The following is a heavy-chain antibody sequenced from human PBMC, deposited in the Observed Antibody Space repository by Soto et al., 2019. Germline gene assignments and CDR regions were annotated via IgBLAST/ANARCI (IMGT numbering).Heavy chain of an antibody. CDR1: GGSVTNSSYY. V-gene: IGHV4-39*01. CDR2: VYYRGRS. D-gene: IGHD4-17*01. CDR3: VSQRTTVPTHAYFDY. J-gene: IGHJ4*02. Sequence: PSETLSLTCTVSGGSVTNSSYYWGWIRQSPGKGLAWIGSVYYRGRSYSKSSVKSRVTISVDTSKNRSSLSLNSVAASDTAVYFCVSQRTTVPTHAYFDYWVPGALVTVSS.